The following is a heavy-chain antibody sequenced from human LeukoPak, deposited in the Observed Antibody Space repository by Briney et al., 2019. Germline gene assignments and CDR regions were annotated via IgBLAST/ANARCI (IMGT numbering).Heavy chain of an antibody. J-gene: IGHJ6*02. CDR1: GGSISSGGYS. D-gene: IGHD6-6*01. CDR2: IYHSGST. CDR3: ARDLSSSDYYYYGMDV. V-gene: IGHV4-30-2*01. Sequence: SQTLSLTCAVSGGSISSGGYSWSWIRQPPGKGLEWIGYIYHSGSTYYNPSLKSRVTISVDRSKNQFSLKLSSVTAADTAVYYCARDLSSSDYYYYGMDVWGQGTTVTVSS.